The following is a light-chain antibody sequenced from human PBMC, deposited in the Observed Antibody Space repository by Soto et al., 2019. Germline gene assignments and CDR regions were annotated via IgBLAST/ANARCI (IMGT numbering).Light chain of an antibody. CDR2: LNSDGSH. CDR1: SGHSTYA. Sequence: QLVVTQSPSASASLGASVKLTCTLSSGHSTYAIAWHQQQPEKGPRYLMKLNSDGSHSKGDGIPDRFSGSSSGAERYLTISSLQSEDEADYYCQTWGTGPLVFGGGTKLTVL. CDR3: QTWGTGPLV. J-gene: IGLJ2*01. V-gene: IGLV4-69*01.